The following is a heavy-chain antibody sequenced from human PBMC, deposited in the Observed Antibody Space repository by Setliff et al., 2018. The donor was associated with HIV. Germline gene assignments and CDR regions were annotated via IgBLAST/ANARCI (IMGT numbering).Heavy chain of an antibody. V-gene: IGHV4-38-2*01. Sequence: SETLSLTCAVSGYSISSGFYWGWIRQPPGKGLEWIGSIYHSGSTYYNPSLRSRVTISVDTSKNQFSLKLSSVTAADAAVYYCASRVYYYDSSGYLREEGFDPWGQGTLVTVSS. D-gene: IGHD3-22*01. J-gene: IGHJ5*02. CDR2: IYHSGST. CDR3: ASRVYYYDSSGYLREEGFDP. CDR1: GYSISSGFY.